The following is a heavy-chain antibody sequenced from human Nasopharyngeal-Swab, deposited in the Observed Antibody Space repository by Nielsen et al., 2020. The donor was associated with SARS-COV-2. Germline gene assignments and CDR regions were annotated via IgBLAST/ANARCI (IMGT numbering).Heavy chain of an antibody. J-gene: IGHJ4*02. D-gene: IGHD3-22*01. Sequence: ASVKVSCKASGYTFTSYGISWVRQAPGQGLEWMGWISAYNGNTNYAQKLQGRVTMTTDTSTSTAYTELSSLRSEDTAVYYCARDSSTYYYDSSGYFDYWGQGTLVTVSS. CDR2: ISAYNGNT. V-gene: IGHV1-18*01. CDR1: GYTFTSYG. CDR3: ARDSSTYYYDSSGYFDY.